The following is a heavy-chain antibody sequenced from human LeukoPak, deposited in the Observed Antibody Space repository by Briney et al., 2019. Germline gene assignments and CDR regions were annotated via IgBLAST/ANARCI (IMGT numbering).Heavy chain of an antibody. D-gene: IGHD6-6*01. CDR2: ISSSGNTV. J-gene: IGHJ3*02. V-gene: IGHV3-48*03. CDR1: EFTFTSYE. Sequence: PGGSLRLSCAASEFTFTSYELNWVRQAPGKGREWVSYISSSGNTVSYADSVKGRFTIPRDNAKNSLYLQVISLRAEDTAVYYCARGPSIAARYDAFDIWGQGTMVTVSS. CDR3: ARGPSIAARYDAFDI.